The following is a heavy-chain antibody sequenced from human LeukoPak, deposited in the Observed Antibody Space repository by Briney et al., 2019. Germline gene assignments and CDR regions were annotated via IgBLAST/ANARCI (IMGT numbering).Heavy chain of an antibody. CDR3: AREARRNWFDP. CDR1: GGSISSGSYY. V-gene: IGHV4-61*02. CDR2: IYTSGST. J-gene: IGHJ5*02. Sequence: PSETLSLTCTVSGGSISSGSYYWSWIRQPAGKGLEWIGRIYTSGSTNYNPSLKSRVTISVDTSKNQFSLKLSSVTAADTAVYYCAREARRNWFDPWGQGTLVTVSS.